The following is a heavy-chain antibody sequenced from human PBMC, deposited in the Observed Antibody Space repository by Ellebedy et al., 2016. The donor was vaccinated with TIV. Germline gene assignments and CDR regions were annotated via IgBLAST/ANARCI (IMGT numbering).Heavy chain of an antibody. CDR3: ARGSLGISPFDY. Sequence: MPSETLSLTCTVSSGSISSSRYWRGWIRQPPGKGLEWIGRIYYSGSTFYNPSLKSRVTISVDTSKNQFSLNLSSVTAADTAVYYCARGSLGISPFDYWGQGTLVTVSS. CDR2: IYYSGST. CDR1: SGSISSSRYW. D-gene: IGHD7-27*01. V-gene: IGHV4-39*01. J-gene: IGHJ4*02.